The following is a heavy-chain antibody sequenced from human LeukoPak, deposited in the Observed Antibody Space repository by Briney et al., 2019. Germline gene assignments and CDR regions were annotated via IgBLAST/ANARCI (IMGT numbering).Heavy chain of an antibody. CDR3: ANPRYDSSGYYYVD. V-gene: IGHV1-3*01. D-gene: IGHD3-22*01. Sequence: GASLTVSCKASGYTFTDYTMHWLRQAPGQRLDWMGWINGGSGNTKYSPEFQGRVTITRDTSASTAYMELSSLRSEDTAVYYCANPRYDSSGYYYVDWGQGTLVTVSS. CDR1: GYTFTDYT. J-gene: IGHJ4*02. CDR2: INGGSGNT.